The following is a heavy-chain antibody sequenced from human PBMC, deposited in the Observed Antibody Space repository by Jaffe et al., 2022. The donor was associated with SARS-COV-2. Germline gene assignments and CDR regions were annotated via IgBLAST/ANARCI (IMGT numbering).Heavy chain of an antibody. CDR1: GGSISSSSYY. Sequence: QLQLQESGPGLVKPSETLSLTCTVSGGSISSSSYYWGWIRQPPGKGLEWIGSIYYSGSTYYNPSLKSRVTISVDTSKNQFSLKLSSVTAADTAVYYCARHGPFGGYCSGGSCYTSRWFDPWGQGTLVTVSS. D-gene: IGHD2-15*01. J-gene: IGHJ5*02. V-gene: IGHV4-39*01. CDR3: ARHGPFGGYCSGGSCYTSRWFDP. CDR2: IYYSGST.